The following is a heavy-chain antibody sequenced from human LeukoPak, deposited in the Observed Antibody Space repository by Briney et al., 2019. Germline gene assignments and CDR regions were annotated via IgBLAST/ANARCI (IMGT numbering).Heavy chain of an antibody. CDR3: VRFNH. CDR1: GFTVSSNF. J-gene: IGHJ4*02. CDR2: IYSGGST. Sequence: PGGSLRLSCAASGFTVSSNFMSWVRQAPGKGLEWVSLIYSGGSTYYADSVKGRFTISRDNTKNSLYLQMNSLRAEDTAVYYCVRFNHWGQGALVAVSS. V-gene: IGHV3-66*01.